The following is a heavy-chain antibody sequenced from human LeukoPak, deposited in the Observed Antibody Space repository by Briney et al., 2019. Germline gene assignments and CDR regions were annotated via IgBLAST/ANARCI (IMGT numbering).Heavy chain of an antibody. D-gene: IGHD6-19*01. CDR1: GGSISSYY. Sequence: PSETLSLTCTVPGGSISSYYWSWIRQPAGKGLEWIGRIYTSGSTSYNPSLKSRVTMSVDTSKNQFSLKLSSVTAADTAVYYCAREGLPYSSGWYEYFQHWGQGTLVTVSS. J-gene: IGHJ1*01. CDR2: IYTSGST. V-gene: IGHV4-4*07. CDR3: AREGLPYSSGWYEYFQH.